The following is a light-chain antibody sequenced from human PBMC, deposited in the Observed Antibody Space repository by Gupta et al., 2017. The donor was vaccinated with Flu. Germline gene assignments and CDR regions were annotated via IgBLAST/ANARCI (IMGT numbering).Light chain of an antibody. J-gene: IGKJ1*01. V-gene: IGKV3-20*01. CDR3: QQYGNSPQT. CDR2: GAS. Sequence: IVLTQSPGTLSLSPGERATLSCRASQSISGSYFAWYQQKPGQSPRLLIYGASSRATGIPVRFSGSGYETEFTLTISRREPEDFAVYYCQQYGNSPQTFGQGTKVEIK. CDR1: QSISGSY.